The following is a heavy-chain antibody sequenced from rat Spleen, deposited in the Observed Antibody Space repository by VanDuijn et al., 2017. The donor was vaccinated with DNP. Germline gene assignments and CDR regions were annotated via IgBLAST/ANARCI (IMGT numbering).Heavy chain of an antibody. Sequence: QVQMKETGPGLVQTTQTLSVTCTVSGFSLTSYGVHWVRQAPGKGLEWMGIIWGDGITNYNSAIKSRLSISRDTSKSQVFLTMSSLHTDDSAVYYCAQMGTTVFDYWGQGLMVTVSS. D-gene: IGHD1-1*01. V-gene: IGHV2-77*01. CDR3: AQMGTTVFDY. CDR1: GFSLTSYG. J-gene: IGHJ2*01. CDR2: IWGDGIT.